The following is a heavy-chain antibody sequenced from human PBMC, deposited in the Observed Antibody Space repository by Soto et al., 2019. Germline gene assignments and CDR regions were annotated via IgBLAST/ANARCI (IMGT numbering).Heavy chain of an antibody. V-gene: IGHV1-18*01. CDR1: GYTFTSYG. CDR3: SGDFLVRGGTTMAGWFDP. CDR2: INAYNGNT. Sequence: QVQLVQSGAEVKKPGASVKVSCKASGYTFTSYGISWVRQAPGQGLEWMGWINAYNGNTNYSQKLQGRVTMTTDTSTGTAYMEVRSLRSDDTAVYYCSGDFLVRGGTTMAGWFDPLGQGTLVTVSS. J-gene: IGHJ5*02. D-gene: IGHD3-10*01.